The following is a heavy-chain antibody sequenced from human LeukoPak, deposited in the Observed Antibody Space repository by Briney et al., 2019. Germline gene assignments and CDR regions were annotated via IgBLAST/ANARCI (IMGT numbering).Heavy chain of an antibody. CDR2: IYTSGST. V-gene: IGHV4-4*07. CDR3: ARDTNWNDVSPLDAFDI. D-gene: IGHD1-1*01. J-gene: IGHJ3*02. CDR1: GGSISSYY. Sequence: SETLSLTRTVSGGSISSYYWSWIRQPAGKGLEWIGRIYTSGSTNYNPSLKSRVTMSVDTSKNQFSLKLSSVTAADTAVYYCARDTNWNDVSPLDAFDIWGQGTMVTVSS.